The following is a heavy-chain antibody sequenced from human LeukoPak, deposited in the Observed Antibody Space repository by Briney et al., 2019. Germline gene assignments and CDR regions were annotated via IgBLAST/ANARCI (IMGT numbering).Heavy chain of an antibody. CDR2: ISAYNGNT. Sequence: ASVKVSCKASGYTFTSYGISWVRQAPGQGLEWMGWISAYNGNTNYAQKLQGRVTMTSDTSTSTAYMELRSLRSDDTAVYYCARDAYCTNGVCYYALDYWGQGTLVTVSP. V-gene: IGHV1-18*01. CDR1: GYTFTSYG. J-gene: IGHJ4*02. CDR3: ARDAYCTNGVCYYALDY. D-gene: IGHD2-8*01.